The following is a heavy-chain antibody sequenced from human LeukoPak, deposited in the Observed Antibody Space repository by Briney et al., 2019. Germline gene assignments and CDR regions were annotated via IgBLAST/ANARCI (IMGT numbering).Heavy chain of an antibody. Sequence: GGSLRLSCAASGFTFSSYAMSWVRQAPGKGLEGVSTISGSGGSTYYADSVKGRFAIARDTSKNTLYLKTNSLRAEDPAVYYCAKVAPSLFRGLIRGGARYYYNYMDVWGKGTTVTISS. D-gene: IGHD3-10*01. CDR1: GFTFSSYA. J-gene: IGHJ6*03. CDR3: AKVAPSLFRGLIRGGARYYYNYMDV. V-gene: IGHV3-23*01. CDR2: ISGSGGST.